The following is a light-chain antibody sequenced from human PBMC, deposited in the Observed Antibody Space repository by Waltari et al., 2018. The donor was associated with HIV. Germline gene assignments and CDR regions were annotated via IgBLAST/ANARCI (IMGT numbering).Light chain of an antibody. V-gene: IGLV2-14*01. Sequence: QSVLTQPASVSGSPGQSITVSCTGTTSDVGGYGYVSWYQQHPGKAPKPLIYEVTHRPSGISSRFSGSKSGNTASMTISGLQAEDEADYYCSSYTATTAILFGGGTKVTVL. CDR1: TSDVGGYGY. J-gene: IGLJ3*02. CDR3: SSYTATTAIL. CDR2: EVT.